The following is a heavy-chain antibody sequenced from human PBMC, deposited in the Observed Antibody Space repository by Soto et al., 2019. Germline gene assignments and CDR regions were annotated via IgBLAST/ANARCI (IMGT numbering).Heavy chain of an antibody. Sequence: SETLSLTCTVPGGSISSYYWSWIRQPPGKGLEWIWYIYYSGSTNYNPSLKSRVTISVDTSKNQFSLKLSSVTAADTAVYYCARELYSGYDFPWFDPWGQGTLVTVSS. D-gene: IGHD5-12*01. CDR3: ARELYSGYDFPWFDP. V-gene: IGHV4-59*01. J-gene: IGHJ5*02. CDR1: GGSISSYY. CDR2: IYYSGST.